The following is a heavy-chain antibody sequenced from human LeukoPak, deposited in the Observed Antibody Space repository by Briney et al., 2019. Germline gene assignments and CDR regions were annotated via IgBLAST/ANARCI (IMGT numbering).Heavy chain of an antibody. CDR2: IYYSGST. CDR3: ARVVPAQPYYYGMDV. V-gene: IGHV4-30-4*01. J-gene: IGHJ6*02. Sequence: PSQTLSLTCTVSGGSISSGDYYWSWIRQPPGKGLEWIGYIYYSGSTYYNPSLKSRVTISVDTSKNQFSLKLSSVTAADTAVYYCARVVPAQPYYYGMDVWGQGTTVTVSS. D-gene: IGHD2-2*01. CDR1: GGSISSGDYY.